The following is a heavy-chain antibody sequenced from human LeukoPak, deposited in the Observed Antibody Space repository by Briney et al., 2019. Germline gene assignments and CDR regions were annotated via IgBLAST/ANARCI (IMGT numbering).Heavy chain of an antibody. CDR2: ISGSGGST. D-gene: IGHD5-12*01. Sequence: GGSLRLSCAASGFTFSSYAMSWVRQAPGKGLEWVSAISGSGGSTYYADSVKGRFTISRDNSKNTLYLQMNSLRAEDTAVYYYATSSGYDSPPRDYWGQGTLVTVSS. CDR1: GFTFSSYA. CDR3: ATSSGYDSPPRDY. J-gene: IGHJ4*02. V-gene: IGHV3-23*01.